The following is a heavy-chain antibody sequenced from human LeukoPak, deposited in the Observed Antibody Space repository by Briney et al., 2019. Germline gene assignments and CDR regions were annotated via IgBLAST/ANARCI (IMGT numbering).Heavy chain of an antibody. CDR2: ISDSGDNT. D-gene: IGHD6-13*01. Sequence: GGSLRLSCAASGFTFSSYSMNWVRQAPGKGLEWVSSISDSGDNTYQADSVKGRFTISRDNSKNTLDLQLNSLRAEDTAIYYCAKGLASAGILEYWGQGTLVTVSS. CDR3: AKGLASAGILEY. CDR1: GFTFSSYS. J-gene: IGHJ4*02. V-gene: IGHV3-23*01.